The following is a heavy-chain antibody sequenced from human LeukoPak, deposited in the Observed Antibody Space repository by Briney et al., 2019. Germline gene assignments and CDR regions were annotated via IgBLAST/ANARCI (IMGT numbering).Heavy chain of an antibody. CDR3: TRHWGSGWSTGQFDY. CDR1: GFTFSGSA. V-gene: IGHV3-73*01. D-gene: IGHD6-19*01. J-gene: IGHJ4*02. CDR2: IRSKANSYAT. Sequence: HPGGSLRLSCAASGFTFSGSAMHWVRQASGKGLEWVGRIRSKANSYATAYAASVKGRFTISRDDSKNTAYLQMNSLKTEDTAVYYCTRHWGSGWSTGQFDYWGQGTLVTVSS.